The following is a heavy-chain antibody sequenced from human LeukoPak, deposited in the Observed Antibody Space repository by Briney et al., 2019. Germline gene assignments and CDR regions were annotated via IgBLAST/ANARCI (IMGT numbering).Heavy chain of an antibody. CDR3: AKPLRDAGSFNYPYFDF. J-gene: IGHJ4*02. V-gene: IGHV3-23*01. CDR2: ISGSGGSS. D-gene: IGHD5-24*01. CDR1: GFTFTNYA. Sequence: GGSLRLSCVASGFTFTNYATNWVRQAPGKGLEWVSAISGSGGSSSYADSVRGRFTISRDNSNNMLYLQMNSLRAEDTAVYYCAKPLRDAGSFNYPYFDFWGQGTLVTVSS.